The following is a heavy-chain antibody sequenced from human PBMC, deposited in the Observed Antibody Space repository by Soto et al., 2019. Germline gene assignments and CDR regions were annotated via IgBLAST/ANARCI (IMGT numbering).Heavy chain of an antibody. D-gene: IGHD3-10*01. J-gene: IGHJ6*02. Sequence: SVKISCKASGGTFSSYTISWVRQAPGQGLEWMGRIIPILGIANYAQKFQGRVTITADKSTSTAYMELSSLRSEDTAVYYCATSLLLWFGELPYYYYGMDVWGQ. CDR2: IIPILGIA. CDR3: ATSLLLWFGELPYYYYGMDV. CDR1: GGTFSSYT. V-gene: IGHV1-69*02.